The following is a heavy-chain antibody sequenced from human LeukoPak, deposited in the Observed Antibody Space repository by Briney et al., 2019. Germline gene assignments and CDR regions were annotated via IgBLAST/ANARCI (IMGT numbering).Heavy chain of an antibody. Sequence: GGSLRLSCAASGFTFSSYSMKWVPQAPGKGLEGVSSISSSSSSYIYYAVSLKGRFTISRDNAKNSLYLQMNSLRAEDTAVYYCARDSSGWYEWFDPWGQGTLVTASS. V-gene: IGHV3-21*01. D-gene: IGHD6-19*01. CDR3: ARDSSGWYEWFDP. CDR1: GFTFSSYS. J-gene: IGHJ5*02. CDR2: ISSSSSSYI.